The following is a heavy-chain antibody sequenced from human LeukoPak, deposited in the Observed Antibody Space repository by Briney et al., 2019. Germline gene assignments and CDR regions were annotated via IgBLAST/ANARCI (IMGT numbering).Heavy chain of an antibody. CDR2: IIPIFGTA. Sequence: SVKVSCKASGGTFSSYAISWVRQAPGQGLEWMGGIIPIFGTANYAQKFQGRVTMARSTSVSTAYMELSSLTSEDTAVYYCARGLSRCSSGNCYEPNWLDSWGQGTLVTVSS. J-gene: IGHJ5*01. CDR3: ARGLSRCSSGNCYEPNWLDS. D-gene: IGHD2-2*01. V-gene: IGHV1-69*05. CDR1: GGTFSSYA.